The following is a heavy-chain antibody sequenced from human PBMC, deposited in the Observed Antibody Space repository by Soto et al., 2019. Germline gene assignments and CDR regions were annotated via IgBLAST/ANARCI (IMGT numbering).Heavy chain of an antibody. J-gene: IGHJ4*01. V-gene: IGHV3-48*02. Sequence: TMRLPWAASGFPFSANSMNWDRHAPGLGLEWVSYSSSSPATISYADSVNGRFTIFRNNAKKLPYLQMNIKTDENTAVYYCTRGSIPAVSTTPFDDWRQGTLVTVSS. D-gene: IGHD6-13*01. CDR3: TRGSIPAVSTTPFDD. CDR2: SSSSPATI. CDR1: GFPFSANS.